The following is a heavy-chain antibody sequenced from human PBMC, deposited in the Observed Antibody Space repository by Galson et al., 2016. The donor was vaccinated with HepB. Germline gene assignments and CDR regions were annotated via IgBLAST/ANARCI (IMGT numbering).Heavy chain of an antibody. CDR3: TRGTYYYDRSGYSPFDY. D-gene: IGHD3-22*01. CDR1: GFTFSGSA. CDR2: IRSKPNNYAT. V-gene: IGHV3-73*01. J-gene: IGHJ4*02. Sequence: SLRLSCAASGFTFSGSAIHWVRQASGKGLEWVGRIRSKPNNYATAYAPSLKSRFTVSRDDSKNTVYLQMNTLNTEDTAVYYCTRGTYYYDRSGYSPFDYWGQGTPVTVSS.